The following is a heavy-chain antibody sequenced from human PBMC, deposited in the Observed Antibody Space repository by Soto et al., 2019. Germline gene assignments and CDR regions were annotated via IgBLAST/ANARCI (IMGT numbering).Heavy chain of an antibody. CDR2: IYYSGST. Sequence: TLSLTCTVSGGSISSGGYYWSWIRQHPGKGLEWIGYIYYSGSTYYNPSLKSRVTISVDTSKNQFSLKLSSVTAADTAVYYCARGITMIVVAAFDPWGQGTLVTVSS. CDR3: ARGITMIVVAAFDP. CDR1: GGSISSGGYY. J-gene: IGHJ5*02. V-gene: IGHV4-31*03. D-gene: IGHD3-22*01.